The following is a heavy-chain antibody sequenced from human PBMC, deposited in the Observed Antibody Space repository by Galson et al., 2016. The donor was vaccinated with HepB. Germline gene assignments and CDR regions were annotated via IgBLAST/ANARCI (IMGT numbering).Heavy chain of an antibody. CDR3: ARDWSGYARDQFDY. CDR1: GGSFSDYY. J-gene: IGHJ4*02. Sequence: SETLSLTCAVYGGSFSDYYWSWIRQSPGKGLGWIGEINHSGSANYNPSLKSRVTISVDRSKNQFSLRLNSVTAADTAVYYCARDWSGYARDQFDYWGQGTLVTVSS. CDR2: INHSGSA. D-gene: IGHD5-12*01. V-gene: IGHV4-34*01.